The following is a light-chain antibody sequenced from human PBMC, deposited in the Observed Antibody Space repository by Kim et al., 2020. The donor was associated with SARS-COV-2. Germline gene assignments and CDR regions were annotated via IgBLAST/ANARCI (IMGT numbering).Light chain of an antibody. V-gene: IGLV4-60*03. Sequence: GSSVKLTCTLSSGHSSYIIAWHQQQPGKAPRYLMKLEGSGSYNKGSGVPDRFSGSSSGADRYLTISNLQSEDEADYYCETWDSNTFFGTGTKVTVL. CDR2: LEGSGSY. CDR3: ETWDSNTF. J-gene: IGLJ1*01. CDR1: SGHSSYI.